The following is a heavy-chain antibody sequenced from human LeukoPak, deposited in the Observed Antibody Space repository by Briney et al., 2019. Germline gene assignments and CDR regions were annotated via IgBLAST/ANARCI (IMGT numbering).Heavy chain of an antibody. CDR1: GGSISSGSYY. Sequence: SETLSLTCTVSGGSISSGSYYWSWIRQPAGKGLEWIGRIYTSGSTNYNPSLKSRVTISVDTSKNQFSLKLSSVTAADTAVYYCASGSRWGQGPLVTVSS. CDR2: IYTSGST. D-gene: IGHD1-1*01. J-gene: IGHJ4*02. CDR3: ASGSR. V-gene: IGHV4-61*02.